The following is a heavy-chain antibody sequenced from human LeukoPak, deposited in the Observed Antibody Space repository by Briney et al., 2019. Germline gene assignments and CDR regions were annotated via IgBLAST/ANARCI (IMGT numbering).Heavy chain of an antibody. V-gene: IGHV3-48*03. D-gene: IGHD3-10*01. J-gene: IGHJ4*02. CDR3: ARARDYYGSGSHPDY. CDR2: ISVRAATI. CDR1: GFDLGHYE. Sequence: PGGSLRLSCAASGFDLGHYEVNWVRQAPGKGLEWIAHISVRAATIYYGDSVEGRFTISRDDAKNSLFLQMSSLRVEDTAVYYCARARDYYGSGSHPDYWGQGTLVTVSS.